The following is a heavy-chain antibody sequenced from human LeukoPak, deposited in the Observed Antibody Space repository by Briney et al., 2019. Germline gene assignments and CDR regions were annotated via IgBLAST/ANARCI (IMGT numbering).Heavy chain of an antibody. Sequence: SVKVSCKASGYTLTSYGISGLRQAAAQGLEWMGWISAYNGNTNYAQNPQGRVTMTTYTSTSTAYIKLRSMRSDDTAVYYCAREQLLWFGESSYGMDVWGQGTTVTVSS. CDR1: GYTLTSYG. CDR3: AREQLLWFGESSYGMDV. J-gene: IGHJ6*02. D-gene: IGHD3-10*01. CDR2: ISAYNGNT. V-gene: IGHV1-18*01.